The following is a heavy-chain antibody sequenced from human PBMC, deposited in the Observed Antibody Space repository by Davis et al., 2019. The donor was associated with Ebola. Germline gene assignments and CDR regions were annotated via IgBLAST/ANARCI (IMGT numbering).Heavy chain of an antibody. J-gene: IGHJ4*02. CDR3: ATRAGAGTER. CDR1: GGSFSGYY. D-gene: IGHD1-14*01. Sequence: SETLSLTCAVYGGSFSGYYWSWIRQPPGKGLEWIGEINHSGSTNYNPSLKSRVTISVDTSKNQFSLKLSSVTAADTAVYYCATRAGAGTERWGQGTLVTVSS. CDR2: INHSGST. V-gene: IGHV4-34*01.